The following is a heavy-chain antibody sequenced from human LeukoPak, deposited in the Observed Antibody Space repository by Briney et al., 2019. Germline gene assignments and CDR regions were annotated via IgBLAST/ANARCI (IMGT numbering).Heavy chain of an antibody. CDR2: IYYGENT. J-gene: IGHJ4*02. V-gene: IGHV4-39*01. Sequence: PSETLSLTCTVSGDSISSGPYYWGWIRQPPGKGLEWIGNIYYGENTYYNPSLKSRVTISIDTSNNQFYLKLSSLTAADTAVYYCARRDDSSGYHKIFDYWGQGTPVTVSS. D-gene: IGHD3-22*01. CDR1: GDSISSGPYY. CDR3: ARRDDSSGYHKIFDY.